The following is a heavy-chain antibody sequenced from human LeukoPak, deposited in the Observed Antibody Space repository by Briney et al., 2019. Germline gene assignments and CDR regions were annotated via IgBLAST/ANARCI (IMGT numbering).Heavy chain of an antibody. CDR2: IYHSGST. V-gene: IGHV4-30-2*01. J-gene: IGHJ4*02. CDR1: GGSISSGGYS. D-gene: IGHD3-10*01. Sequence: NPSETLSLTCAVSGGSISSGGYSWSWIRQPPGKGLEWIGYIYHSGSTYYNPSLKSRVTISVDRSKNQFSLKLSSVTAADTAVYYCARDEGGGGYWGQGTLVTVSS. CDR3: ARDEGGGGY.